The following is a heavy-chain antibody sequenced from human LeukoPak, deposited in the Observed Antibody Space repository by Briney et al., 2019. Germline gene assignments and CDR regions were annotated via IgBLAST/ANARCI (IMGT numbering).Heavy chain of an antibody. D-gene: IGHD6-6*01. V-gene: IGHV4-34*01. J-gene: IGHJ4*02. Sequence: SETLSLTCAVHGGSFSGYYWSWIRQPPGKGLEWIGEINHSGSTNYNPSLKSRVTISVDTSKNQFSLKLSSVTAADTAVYYCARGGGIAAQDYWGQGTLVTVSS. CDR2: INHSGST. CDR3: ARGGGIAAQDY. CDR1: GGSFSGYY.